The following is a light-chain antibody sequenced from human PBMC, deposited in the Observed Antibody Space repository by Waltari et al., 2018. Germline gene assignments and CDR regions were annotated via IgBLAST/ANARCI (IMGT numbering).Light chain of an antibody. CDR1: SPNIGDTA. CDR2: GND. J-gene: IGLJ1*01. Sequence: QSVVTQPPSVSGTPGQRVTVSCSGTSPNIGDTAASWYQQVPGSAPKLLIYGNDQRPSGVPDRYSASKSGTSASLVINGVKSDDEADFYCAAWDDNLNGPIFGTGTRVTVL. V-gene: IGLV1-44*01. CDR3: AAWDDNLNGPI.